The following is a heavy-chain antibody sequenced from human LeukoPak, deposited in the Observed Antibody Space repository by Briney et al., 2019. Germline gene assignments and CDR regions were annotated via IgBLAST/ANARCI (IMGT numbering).Heavy chain of an antibody. J-gene: IGHJ4*02. CDR3: ARDPDYGDPY. CDR2: ITSSGATT. CDR1: GFSFTDSY. D-gene: IGHD4/OR15-4a*01. V-gene: IGHV3-11*01. Sequence: GGSLRLSCSASGFSFTDSYMNWFRLSPEKGLECIAYITSSGATTEYADSVKGRFTISRVNAKNSLYLQMNSLRPDDTAVYYCARDPDYGDPYWGQGTLVTVSS.